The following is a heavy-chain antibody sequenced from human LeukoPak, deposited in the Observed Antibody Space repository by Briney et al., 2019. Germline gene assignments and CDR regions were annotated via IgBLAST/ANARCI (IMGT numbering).Heavy chain of an antibody. Sequence: GGSLRLSCAASGFTFSRYWMTWVRQAPGKGLEGVANIKQDGSEKYYVDSVKGRFTISRDNAKNSPYLQMNSLRAEDTAVYYCARGVPSSWYDGVDYWGQGSLVTVSS. CDR3: ARGVPSSWYDGVDY. V-gene: IGHV3-7*01. CDR2: IKQDGSEK. CDR1: GFTFSRYW. D-gene: IGHD6-13*01. J-gene: IGHJ4*02.